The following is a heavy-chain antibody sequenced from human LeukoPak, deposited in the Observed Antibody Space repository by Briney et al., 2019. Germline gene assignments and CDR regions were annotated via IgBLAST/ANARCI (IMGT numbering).Heavy chain of an antibody. J-gene: IGHJ3*01. Sequence: SSVKVSCKASGGTFSSYGIDWVRQAPGQGLEWMGGIIPFFGITNYAQKFQGRVTVTADESTNTAYMEQRSLAFVDTAINYCARRGWQHHAFDLWGQGTMVTVSS. CDR2: IIPFFGIT. V-gene: IGHV1-69*01. CDR3: ARRGWQHHAFDL. CDR1: GGTFSSYG. D-gene: IGHD5-24*01.